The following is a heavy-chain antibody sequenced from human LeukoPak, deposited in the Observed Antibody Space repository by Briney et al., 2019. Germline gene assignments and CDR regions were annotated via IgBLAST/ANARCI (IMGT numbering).Heavy chain of an antibody. Sequence: PSETLSLTCTVSGDSISSGDYYWSWIRQPAGKGLEWIGRISSSGSTNYNPSLKSRVTISVGTSKNQFSLKLSSVTAADTAVYFCARGPYSYDSSGAFDIWGQGTMITVSS. CDR2: ISSSGST. V-gene: IGHV4-61*02. CDR3: ARGPYSYDSSGAFDI. J-gene: IGHJ3*02. CDR1: GDSISSGDYY. D-gene: IGHD3-22*01.